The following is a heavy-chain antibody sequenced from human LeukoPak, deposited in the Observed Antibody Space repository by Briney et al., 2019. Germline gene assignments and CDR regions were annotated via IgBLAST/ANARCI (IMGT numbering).Heavy chain of an antibody. J-gene: IGHJ4*02. CDR1: GFTFSSYG. D-gene: IGHD1-26*01. Sequence: GGSLRLSCAASGFTFSSYGMHWVRQAPGKGLEWVAVISYDGSNKYYADSAKGRSTISRDNSMNTLYPQMNSLRAEDTAVYYCAKGVGAQTDYWGQGTLVTVSS. V-gene: IGHV3-30*18. CDR3: AKGVGAQTDY. CDR2: ISYDGSNK.